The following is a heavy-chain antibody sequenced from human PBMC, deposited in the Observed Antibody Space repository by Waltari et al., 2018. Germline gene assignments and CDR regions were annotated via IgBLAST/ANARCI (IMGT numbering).Heavy chain of an antibody. V-gene: IGHV1-69*05. Sequence: QVQLVQSGDEVKKPGSSVKVSCKAAGGTFSSSAISWVRQAPGQGLDWQGGSIPIVGTANYSQKFQGRVTITTDESTSTAYMELSRRRSEDTAVYDCAREGVDPWGQGTLVTVSS. CDR1: GGTFSSSA. CDR3: AREGVDP. J-gene: IGHJ5*02. D-gene: IGHD3-16*01. CDR2: SIPIVGTA.